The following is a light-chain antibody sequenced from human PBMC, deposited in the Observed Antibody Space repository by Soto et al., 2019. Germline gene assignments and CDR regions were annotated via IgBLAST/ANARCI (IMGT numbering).Light chain of an antibody. Sequence: PGERATLSCRASPSVTNYLAWYQQKPGQPPRLLIYGASSRATGIPDRFSGSGSGTDFTLTISRLEPEDFAVYYCQHYVTSLTTFGQGTKVHIK. J-gene: IGKJ1*01. CDR3: QHYVTSLTT. CDR1: PSVTNY. V-gene: IGKV3-20*01. CDR2: GAS.